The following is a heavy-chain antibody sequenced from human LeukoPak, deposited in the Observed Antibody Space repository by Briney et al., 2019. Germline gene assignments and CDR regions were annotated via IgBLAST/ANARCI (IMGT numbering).Heavy chain of an antibody. Sequence: SLKVSCKDSGGTFTSYAISWVRQAPGQGLEWMGGIIPIFGTANYAQKFQGRVTITADESPSTAYMELSSLRSEDTAVYYCARARDIVVVPAAPKTYYYYMDVWGKGTTVTVSS. CDR2: IIPIFGTA. J-gene: IGHJ6*03. CDR1: GGTFTSYA. D-gene: IGHD2-2*01. CDR3: ARARDIVVVPAAPKTYYYYMDV. V-gene: IGHV1-69*01.